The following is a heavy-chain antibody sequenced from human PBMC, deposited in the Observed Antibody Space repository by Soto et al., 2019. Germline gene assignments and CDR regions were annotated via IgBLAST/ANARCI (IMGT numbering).Heavy chain of an antibody. CDR1: GGSISSYY. Sequence: SETLSLTCTVSGGSISSYYWSWIQQPPGKGLEWIGYIYYSGSTNYNPSLKSRVTISVDTSKNQFSLKLSSVTAADTAVYYCARGTYYYDSSDDDAFDIWGQGTMVTVSS. D-gene: IGHD3-22*01. J-gene: IGHJ3*02. V-gene: IGHV4-59*01. CDR3: ARGTYYYDSSDDDAFDI. CDR2: IYYSGST.